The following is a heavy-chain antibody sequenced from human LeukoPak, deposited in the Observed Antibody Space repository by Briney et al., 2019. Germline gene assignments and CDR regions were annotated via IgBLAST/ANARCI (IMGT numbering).Heavy chain of an antibody. CDR2: IYYSGVT. Sequence: PSETLSLTCTVSGGSISSSSYYWGWIRQPPGKGLEWIGSIYYSGVTYYNPSLKSRVTISVDTSENQFSLKLSSVTASDTAVYYCARLALPGPIYYFDYWGQGTLVTVSS. J-gene: IGHJ4*02. V-gene: IGHV4-39*01. CDR3: ARLALPGPIYYFDY. D-gene: IGHD6-19*01. CDR1: GGSISSSSYY.